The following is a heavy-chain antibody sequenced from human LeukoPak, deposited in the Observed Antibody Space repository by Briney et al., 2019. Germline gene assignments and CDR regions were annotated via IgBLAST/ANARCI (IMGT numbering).Heavy chain of an antibody. CDR1: GFTFSSYA. D-gene: IGHD5-18*01. CDR2: ISYDGSNK. J-gene: IGHJ4*02. V-gene: IGHV3-30-3*01. Sequence: PGRSLRLSCAASGFTFSSYAMHWVRQAPGKGLEWVAVISYDGSNKYYADSVKGRFTISRDNSKNTLYLQMNSLRAEDTAVYYCANVDHTAMADYWGQGTLVTVSS. CDR3: ANVDHTAMADY.